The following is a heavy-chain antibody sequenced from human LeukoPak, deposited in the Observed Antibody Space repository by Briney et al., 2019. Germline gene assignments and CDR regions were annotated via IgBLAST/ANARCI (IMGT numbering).Heavy chain of an antibody. D-gene: IGHD6-13*01. CDR1: GFTFSNYW. Sequence: GGSLRLSCAASGFTFSNYWMSWVRQAPGKGLEWVAKIKEDGSEKNYVDSVKGRFTISRDNAKNSLYLQMNSLRAEDTAIYYCARDWGAAGLWDYWGQGTLVTVSS. CDR2: IKEDGSEK. J-gene: IGHJ4*02. V-gene: IGHV3-7*05. CDR3: ARDWGAAGLWDY.